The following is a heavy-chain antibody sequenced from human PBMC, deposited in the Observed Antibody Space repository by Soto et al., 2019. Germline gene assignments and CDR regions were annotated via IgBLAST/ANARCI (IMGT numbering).Heavy chain of an antibody. J-gene: IGHJ3*02. V-gene: IGHV3-23*01. CDR3: AKDSISYNRIYDPFDI. D-gene: IGHD1-1*01. CDR1: GFTFSNYA. Sequence: EAQLLESGGGLVRPGGFLRLSCTASGFTFSNYAMSWVRQAPGKGLEWVSVIGGDGGSTYYADSVKGRFTVSRDNSKNTLYLQMDSLRADDTAVYYCAKDSISYNRIYDPFDIWGQGTMVTVSS. CDR2: IGGDGGST.